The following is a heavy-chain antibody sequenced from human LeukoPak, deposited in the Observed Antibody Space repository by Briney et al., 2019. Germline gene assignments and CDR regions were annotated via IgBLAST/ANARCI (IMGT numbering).Heavy chain of an antibody. CDR1: GASISSGSYY. J-gene: IGHJ4*02. CDR3: ARLWSGYPPPDY. Sequence: PSQTLSLTCTVSGASISSGSYYWGWIRQPRGKGLEWIGSIYYSGNTYYNLSLKSRVTITVDTSKNQFSLELSSVTAADTAVYYCARLWSGYPPPDYWGQGTLSPSPQ. V-gene: IGHV4-39*01. CDR2: IYYSGNT. D-gene: IGHD3-3*01.